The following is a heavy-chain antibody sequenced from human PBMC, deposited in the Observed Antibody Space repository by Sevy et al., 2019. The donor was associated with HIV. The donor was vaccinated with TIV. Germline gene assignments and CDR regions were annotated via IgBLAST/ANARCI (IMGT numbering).Heavy chain of an antibody. V-gene: IGHV3-30*18. D-gene: IGHD3-10*01. Sequence: QLGGPLRLSCAASGFTFSSFGLHWVRQAPGKGLEWVASLSYDGIDKYYAGSVKGRFTISRDISKTTLYLQMSSLRPEDTAVYYCVKDILFSGLFQSWGQGALVTVSS. CDR2: LSYDGIDK. J-gene: IGHJ4*02. CDR3: VKDILFSGLFQS. CDR1: GFTFSSFG.